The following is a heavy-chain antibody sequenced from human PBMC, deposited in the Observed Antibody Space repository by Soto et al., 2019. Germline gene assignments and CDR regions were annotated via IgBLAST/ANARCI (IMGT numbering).Heavy chain of an antibody. V-gene: IGHV4-39*01. Sequence: PSETLSLTCTVSGGSISSGDYYWGWIRQPPGKGLEWIGNIYYSGSTYYNPSLKSRVTISVDTSKNQFSLKLSSVTAADTAVYYCARSSIVLMVYAIWWFDPWGQGTLVTVSS. CDR3: ARSSIVLMVYAIWWFDP. CDR1: GGSISSGDYY. J-gene: IGHJ5*02. CDR2: IYYSGST. D-gene: IGHD2-8*01.